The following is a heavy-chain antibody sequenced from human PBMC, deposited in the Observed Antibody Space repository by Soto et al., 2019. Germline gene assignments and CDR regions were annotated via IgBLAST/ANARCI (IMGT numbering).Heavy chain of an antibody. J-gene: IGHJ5*02. D-gene: IGHD1-26*01. Sequence: QVQLVQSGAEVKKPGASVKVSCKASGYTFTSYGLSWVRQAPGQGLEWMGRISAYNYNTNYAQKLRGRGTMTTDASTSTAYMELRSLRSDDTAVYYCARVVGALGHWFDPWGQGTLVTVSS. CDR2: ISAYNYNT. V-gene: IGHV1-18*01. CDR1: GYTFTSYG. CDR3: ARVVGALGHWFDP.